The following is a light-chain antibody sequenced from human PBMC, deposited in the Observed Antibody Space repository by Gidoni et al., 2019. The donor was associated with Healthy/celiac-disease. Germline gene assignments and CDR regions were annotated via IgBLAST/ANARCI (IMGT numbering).Light chain of an antibody. J-gene: IGLJ3*02. CDR3: AAWDDSLSGLNWV. CDR1: SSNIGSNY. Sequence: SVLTQPPSASGTPGQRVTISCSGSSSNIGSNYVYWYPQPPGTAPKLLIYRNNQRPSGVPDRFSGSKSGTSASLAISGLRSEDEADYYCAAWDDSLSGLNWVFGGGTKLTVL. CDR2: RNN. V-gene: IGLV1-47*01.